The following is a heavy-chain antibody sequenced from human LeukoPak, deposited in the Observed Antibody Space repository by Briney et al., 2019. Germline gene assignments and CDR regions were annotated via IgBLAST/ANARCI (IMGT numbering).Heavy chain of an antibody. D-gene: IGHD5-18*01. J-gene: IGHJ3*02. CDR3: AKVRGYSYGDAFDI. CDR1: GFTFDDYA. V-gene: IGHV3-9*01. CDR2: ISWNSGSI. Sequence: PGGSLRLSCAASGFTFDDYAMDWVRQAPGKGLEWVSGISWNSGSIGYADSVKGRFTISRDNVKNSLYLQMNSLRAEDTALYYCAKVRGYSYGDAFDIWGQGTMVTVSS.